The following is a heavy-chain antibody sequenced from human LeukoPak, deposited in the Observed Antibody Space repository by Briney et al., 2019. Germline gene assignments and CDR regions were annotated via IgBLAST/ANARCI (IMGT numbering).Heavy chain of an antibody. CDR1: GGSFSVYY. Sequence: SETLSLTCAVYGGSFSVYYWGCIRHPPGKGLEWIGEINHSGSTNYNPSLTSRVTISVDTSKNQFSLKLSSVTAADTAVYYCARGFRRVDYWGQGTLVTVSS. V-gene: IGHV4-34*01. CDR3: ARGFRRVDY. CDR2: INHSGST. J-gene: IGHJ4*02.